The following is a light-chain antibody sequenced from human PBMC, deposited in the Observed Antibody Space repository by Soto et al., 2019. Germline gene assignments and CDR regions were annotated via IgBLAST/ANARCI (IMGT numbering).Light chain of an antibody. CDR2: WAS. CDR1: QSVLYSSNNKNY. CDR3: LQYYGTPRT. J-gene: IGKJ1*01. V-gene: IGKV4-1*01. Sequence: DIVMTQSPESLAVSLGERATINCKSSQSVLYSSNNKNYLAWYQQKPGQPPKLLIYWASTRESGVPDRFSGSGSGTDFTLTISSLQAEDVAVYYCLQYYGTPRTFGQGTKVEIK.